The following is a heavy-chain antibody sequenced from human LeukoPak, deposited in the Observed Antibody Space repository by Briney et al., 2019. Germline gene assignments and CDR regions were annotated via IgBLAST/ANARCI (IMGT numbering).Heavy chain of an antibody. CDR3: ARGVLRYFDWLLYGNSNWFDP. Sequence: ASVKVSCKASGYTFTGYYMHWVRQAPGQGLEWMGWINPNSGGTNYAQKFQGRVTMTRDTSISTAYMELSSLRSEDTAVYYCARGVLRYFDWLLYGNSNWFDPWGQGTLVTVSS. CDR1: GYTFTGYY. CDR2: INPNSGGT. J-gene: IGHJ5*02. D-gene: IGHD3-9*01. V-gene: IGHV1-2*02.